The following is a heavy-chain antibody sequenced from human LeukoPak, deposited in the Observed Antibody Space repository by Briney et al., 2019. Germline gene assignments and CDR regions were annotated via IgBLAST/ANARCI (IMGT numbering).Heavy chain of an antibody. CDR2: ISAYNGNT. CDR1: GYTFTSYG. D-gene: IGHD7-27*01. Sequence: GASVKVSCKASGYTFTSYGISWVRQAPGQGLEWMGWISAYNGNTNYAQKLQGRVTMTTDTSTSTAYMELRSLRSDDTAVYYCATAGDPGPEGSRWYFDLWGRGTLVTVSS. J-gene: IGHJ2*01. V-gene: IGHV1-18*01. CDR3: ATAGDPGPEGSRWYFDL.